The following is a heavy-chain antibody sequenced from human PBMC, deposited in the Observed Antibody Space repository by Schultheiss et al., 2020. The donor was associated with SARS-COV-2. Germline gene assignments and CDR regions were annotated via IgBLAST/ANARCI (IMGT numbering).Heavy chain of an antibody. CDR3: ARIPSRSWFDP. CDR1: GFSLSTSGMR. Sequence: SGPTLVKPTQTLTLTCTFSGFSLSTSGMRVSWIRQPPGKALEWLARNDWDDDKVYTTSLKSRLTITKDTSKNQVVLTMTNMDPVDTATYYCARIPSRSWFDPWGQGTLVTVSS. CDR2: NDWDDDK. J-gene: IGHJ5*02. V-gene: IGHV2-70*04.